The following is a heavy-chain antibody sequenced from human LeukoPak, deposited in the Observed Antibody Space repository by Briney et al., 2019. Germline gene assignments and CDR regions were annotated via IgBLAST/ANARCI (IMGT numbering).Heavy chain of an antibody. V-gene: IGHV3-53*01. D-gene: IGHD3-22*01. J-gene: IGHJ4*02. CDR1: GFIVNSNY. Sequence: GGSLRLSCAASGFIVNSNYMSWVRQAPGKGLEWGSVIYSGDGTYYADSVKGRFTISRDNSKNTLYLQMNSLRAEDTAVYYCARAGIYDSSAYYFDYWGQGTLVTVS. CDR3: ARAGIYDSSAYYFDY. CDR2: IYSGDGT.